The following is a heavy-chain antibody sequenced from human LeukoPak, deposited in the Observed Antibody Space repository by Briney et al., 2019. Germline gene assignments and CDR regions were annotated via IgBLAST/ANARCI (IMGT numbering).Heavy chain of an antibody. V-gene: IGHV1-2*02. CDR1: GYTFTGYY. CDR3: ARNTYGYKFSMDV. J-gene: IGHJ6*03. Sequence: VASVKVSCKASGYTFTGYYMHWVRQAPGQGLEWMGWINPNSGGTNYAQKFQGRVTMTRDTSISTAYMELRSLRSDDTAVYYCARNTYGYKFSMDVWGKGTTVTVSS. D-gene: IGHD5-24*01. CDR2: INPNSGGT.